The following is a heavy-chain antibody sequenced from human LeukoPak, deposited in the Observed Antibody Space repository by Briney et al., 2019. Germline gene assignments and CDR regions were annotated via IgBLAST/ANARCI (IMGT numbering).Heavy chain of an antibody. Sequence: SETPSLTCSVSGGSMRRYYWRWIREAPGGGLGWSWYIHYTATTNDNPSLQSRVTMSVDRSKNQFSLKLTSVTAADTAVYYCARGPSIHYDSSGSQVAFDIWGQGTGVTVSS. V-gene: IGHV4-59*01. CDR1: GGSMRRYY. D-gene: IGHD3-22*01. CDR2: IHYTATT. CDR3: ARGPSIHYDSSGSQVAFDI. J-gene: IGHJ3*02.